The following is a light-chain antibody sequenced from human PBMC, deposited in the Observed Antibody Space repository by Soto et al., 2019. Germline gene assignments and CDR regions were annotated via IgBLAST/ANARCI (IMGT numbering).Light chain of an antibody. CDR3: QQCYMGWT. V-gene: IGKV1-5*01. J-gene: IGKJ1*01. Sequence: DVQMTQSPSTLSAYEGDRVTITCRASQSIGRFLAWYQHQPGKAPKLLIYDASTLESGVPSRFSGTGSGTEFTFSITSLQPEDFGTYYCQQCYMGWTFGQGTKVDIK. CDR1: QSIGRF. CDR2: DAS.